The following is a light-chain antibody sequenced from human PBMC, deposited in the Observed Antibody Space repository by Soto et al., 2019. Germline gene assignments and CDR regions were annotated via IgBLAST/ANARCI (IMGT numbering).Light chain of an antibody. J-gene: IGLJ1*01. Sequence: SSLTKPSAVTRSTGQSITISCNRTSSDVGYYNLVSWYQQHPGKAPKLIIYEVNKRPSGFSNRFSGSKSGNTASLTISGLQAEDEADYCCSYAGSTTHYVFGTGTKVTVL. CDR3: CSYAGSTTHYV. CDR2: EVN. V-gene: IGLV2-23*02. CDR1: SSDVGYYNL.